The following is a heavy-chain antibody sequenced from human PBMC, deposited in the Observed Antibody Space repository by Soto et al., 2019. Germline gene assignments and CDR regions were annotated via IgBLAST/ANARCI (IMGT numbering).Heavy chain of an antibody. V-gene: IGHV6-1*01. D-gene: IGHD3-10*02. CDR2: TYYRSKWYN. J-gene: IGHJ4*02. CDR1: GDSVSSNNIA. CDR3: AGGLCSTFDY. Sequence: SQTLSLTCAVSGDSVSSNNIAWNWLRQSPWRGLEWLGRTYYRSKWYNEYAVSVRSRITINLDTSKNQFSLQLNSVTPEDTAVYYFAGGLCSTFDYWGQGAQVTVSS.